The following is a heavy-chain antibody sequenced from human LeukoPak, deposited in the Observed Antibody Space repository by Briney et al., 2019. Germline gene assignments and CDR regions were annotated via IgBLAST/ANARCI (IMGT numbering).Heavy chain of an antibody. Sequence: PGGSLRLSCAASGFTISIYDMSWVRQAPGKGLEWVSSITTSGGSTFYADSVMGRFTISRDNSRNTLYLQMNSLSAEDTAVYYCAKRGNPTVGHHYLDVWGKGTTVSVSS. CDR1: GFTISIYD. V-gene: IGHV3-23*01. CDR3: AKRGNPTVGHHYLDV. J-gene: IGHJ6*03. D-gene: IGHD1-1*01. CDR2: ITTSGGST.